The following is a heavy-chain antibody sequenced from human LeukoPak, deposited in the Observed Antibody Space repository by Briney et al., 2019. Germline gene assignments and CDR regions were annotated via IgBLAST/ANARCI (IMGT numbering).Heavy chain of an antibody. V-gene: IGHV1-46*03. CDR2: INPNGGST. D-gene: IGHD2-21*01. CDR1: RYTFTSYY. J-gene: IGHJ4*02. CDR3: ARGAYCGGDCHFGLDY. Sequence: SVNLSWMASRYTFTSYYMHWVRQAPGQGLEWMGIINPNGGSTSYAQKFQGRVTMTRDTSTSTVYMELSSLRSEDTAVYYCARGAYCGGDCHFGLDYWGQGALATVSS.